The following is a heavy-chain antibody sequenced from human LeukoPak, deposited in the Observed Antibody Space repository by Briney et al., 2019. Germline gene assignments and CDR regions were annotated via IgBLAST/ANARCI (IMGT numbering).Heavy chain of an antibody. V-gene: IGHV3-21*01. J-gene: IGHJ4*02. CDR3: ARVLIYYDSSGLDY. CDR1: GFTFSSYS. Sequence: GGSLRLSCAASGFTFSSYSMNWVRQAPGKGLEWVSSISSSSYIYYADSVKGRFTISRDNAKNSLYLQMNSLRAEDTAVYYCARVLIYYDSSGLDYWGQGTLVTVSS. D-gene: IGHD3-22*01. CDR2: ISSSSYI.